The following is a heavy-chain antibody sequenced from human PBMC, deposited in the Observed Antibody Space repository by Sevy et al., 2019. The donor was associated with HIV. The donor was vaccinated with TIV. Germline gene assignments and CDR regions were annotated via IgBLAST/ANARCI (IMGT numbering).Heavy chain of an antibody. CDR1: GYTFKTYG. CDR3: GRDKPEGVVIIPGSMWGGVDY. D-gene: IGHD2-2*01. Sequence: ASVKVSCKTFGYTFKTYGISWVRQAPGQGLEWMGWISAYSGDTNFAQKFQGRVTMTTDTYTSTAYMELRSLRSDDTAVYFCGRDKPEGVVIIPGSMWGGVDYWGQGTVVTVSS. V-gene: IGHV1-18*01. J-gene: IGHJ4*02. CDR2: ISAYSGDT.